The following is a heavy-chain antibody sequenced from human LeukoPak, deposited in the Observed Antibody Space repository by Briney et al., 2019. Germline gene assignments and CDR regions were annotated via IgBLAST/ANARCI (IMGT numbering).Heavy chain of an antibody. J-gene: IGHJ6*03. D-gene: IGHD2-15*01. V-gene: IGHV3-21*01. CDR3: ARDGGSSGTGAYYMDV. CDR1: GSTFSSYS. Sequence: GVSLRLSCAASGSTFSSYSMHWVRQAPGKGLEWVSSISSRSTYIYYADSVKGRFTISRDNAKNSLYLQMNSLRAEDTAVYYCARDGGSSGTGAYYMDVWAKGTTVTVSS. CDR2: ISSRSTYI.